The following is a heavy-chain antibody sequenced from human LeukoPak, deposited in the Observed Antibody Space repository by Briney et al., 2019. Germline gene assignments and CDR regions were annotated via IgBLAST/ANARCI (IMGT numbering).Heavy chain of an antibody. CDR1: GGSFSGYY. D-gene: IGHD1-7*01. CDR2: INHSGST. V-gene: IGHV4-34*01. J-gene: IGHJ6*03. CDR3: ARGSNWNYVYYYYYMDV. Sequence: PSETLSLTCAVYGGSFSGYYWSWIRQPPGKGLEWIGEINHSGSTNYNPSLKSRVTLSVDTSKNQFSLKLSSVTAADTAVYYCARGSNWNYVYYYYYMDVWGKGTTVTVSS.